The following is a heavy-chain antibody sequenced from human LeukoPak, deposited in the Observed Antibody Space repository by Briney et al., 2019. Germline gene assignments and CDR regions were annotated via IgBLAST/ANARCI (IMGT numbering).Heavy chain of an antibody. CDR2: IGTAGDT. J-gene: IGHJ6*02. Sequence: PGGSLRLSCAASGFTFKLYWMHWVRQATGKGLEWVSAIGTAGDTYYPGSVKGRFTISRENAKNSLYLQMNSLRAGDTAVYYCARGYYYGMDVWGQGTTVTVSS. CDR1: GFTFKLYW. V-gene: IGHV3-13*01. CDR3: ARGYYYGMDV.